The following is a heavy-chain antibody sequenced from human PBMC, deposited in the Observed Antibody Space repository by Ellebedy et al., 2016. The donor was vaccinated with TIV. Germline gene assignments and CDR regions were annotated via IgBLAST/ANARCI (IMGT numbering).Heavy chain of an antibody. CDR3: ARRHGANRRYTWFDP. D-gene: IGHD4/OR15-4a*01. J-gene: IGHJ5*02. CDR2: VDHVVGT. V-gene: IGHV4-34*01. CDR1: GESFIGYY. Sequence: MPSETLSLTCAVHGESFIGYYWTWIRQPPGKGLEWMGEVDHVVGTIYTPSLRGRVTIAVVPSKNQFSLNLRSVTAADTAGYYCARRHGANRRYTWFDPWGQGTLVTVSS.